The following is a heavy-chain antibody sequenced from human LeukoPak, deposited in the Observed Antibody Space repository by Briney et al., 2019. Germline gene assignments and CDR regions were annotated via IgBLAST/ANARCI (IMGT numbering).Heavy chain of an antibody. Sequence: SETLSLTCTVSGVSISSGGFHWSWIRQHPGKGLEWIGYIYYSGSTYYNPSLKSRVTISVATSKNQFSLKLSSVTAADTAVYYCARVRSSGWSLDYWGQGTLVTVSS. J-gene: IGHJ4*02. D-gene: IGHD6-19*01. CDR1: GVSISSGGFH. CDR3: ARVRSSGWSLDY. CDR2: IYYSGST. V-gene: IGHV4-31*03.